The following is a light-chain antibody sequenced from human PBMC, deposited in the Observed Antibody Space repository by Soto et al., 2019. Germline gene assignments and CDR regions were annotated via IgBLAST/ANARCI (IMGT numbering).Light chain of an antibody. CDR3: QQCGVSPFT. Sequence: EIVLTQSPGTLSLPPGERATLSCRASQSVSSTYLAWYQHKPGQAPSLLVYGASNRATGVPDRFSGSGSGTDFNLSISILEPEDFAVYYCQQCGVSPFTFGQGTNLEIK. J-gene: IGKJ2*01. CDR2: GAS. CDR1: QSVSSTY. V-gene: IGKV3-20*01.